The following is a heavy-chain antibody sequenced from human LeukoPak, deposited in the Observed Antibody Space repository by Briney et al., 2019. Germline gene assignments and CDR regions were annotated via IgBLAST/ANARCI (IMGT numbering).Heavy chain of an antibody. V-gene: IGHV4-59*12. D-gene: IGHD2-2*01. Sequence: SETLSLTCTVSGGSISSYYWSWIRQPPGKGLEWIGYIYYSGSTNYNPSLKSRVTISVDTSKNQFSLKLSSVTAADTAVYYCARVGNIVVGDYYYMDVWGKGTTVTVSS. CDR3: ARVGNIVVGDYYYMDV. CDR2: IYYSGST. J-gene: IGHJ6*03. CDR1: GGSISSYY.